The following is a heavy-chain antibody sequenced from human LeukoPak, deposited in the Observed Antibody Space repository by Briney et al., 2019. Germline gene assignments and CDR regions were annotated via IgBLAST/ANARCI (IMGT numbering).Heavy chain of an antibody. J-gene: IGHJ4*02. Sequence: GGSLRHSCAASGFTFSSYAMHWVRQAPGKGLEWVAVISYDGSNKYYADSVKGRFTISRDNSKNTLYLQMNSLRAEDTAVYYCARAAGSRSSSWYDPPHYWGQGTPVTVSS. V-gene: IGHV3-30-3*01. CDR2: ISYDGSNK. D-gene: IGHD6-13*01. CDR1: GFTFSSYA. CDR3: ARAAGSRSSSWYDPPHY.